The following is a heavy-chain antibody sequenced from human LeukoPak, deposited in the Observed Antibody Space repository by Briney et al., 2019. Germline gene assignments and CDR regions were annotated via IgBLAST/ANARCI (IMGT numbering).Heavy chain of an antibody. CDR3: ATLNAIFGVVGRDNWFDP. CDR1: GYTFTGYY. V-gene: IGHV1-2*02. CDR2: INPNSGGT. Sequence: ASVKVSCKASGYTFTGYYMHWVRQAPGQGLEWMGWINPNSGGTNYAQKFQGRVTMTEDTSTDTTYMELSSLRSEDTAVYYCATLNAIFGVVGRDNWFDPWGQGTLVTVSS. D-gene: IGHD3-3*01. J-gene: IGHJ5*02.